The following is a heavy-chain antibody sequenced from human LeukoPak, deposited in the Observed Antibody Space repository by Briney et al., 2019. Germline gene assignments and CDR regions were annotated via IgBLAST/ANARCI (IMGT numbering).Heavy chain of an antibody. CDR1: GGSISSYY. V-gene: IGHV4-59*01. D-gene: IGHD3-22*01. CDR3: AKGYDSSGYSNFDY. CDR2: IYYSGST. Sequence: SETLSLTCTVSGGSISSYYWSWIRQPPGKGLEWIGYIYYSGSTNYKPSLKSRVTISVDTSKNQFSLKLSSVTAADTAVYYCAKGYDSSGYSNFDYWGQGTLVTVSS. J-gene: IGHJ4*02.